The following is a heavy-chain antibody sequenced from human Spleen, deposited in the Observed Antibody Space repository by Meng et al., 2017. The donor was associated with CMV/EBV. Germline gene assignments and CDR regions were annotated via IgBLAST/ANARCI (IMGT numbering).Heavy chain of an antibody. CDR2: IRNKANNYAT. CDR3: ARRYCGTGTCYSDY. J-gene: IGHJ4*02. V-gene: IGHV3-73*01. Sequence: GFTFSDSSMYWVRQASGKGLEWVGRIRNKANNYATAYAASVKVRFTISRGDSKSTAYLQMNSLKTEDTAVYYCARRYCGTGTCYSDYWGQGTLVTVSS. CDR1: GFTFSDSS. D-gene: IGHD2-21*01.